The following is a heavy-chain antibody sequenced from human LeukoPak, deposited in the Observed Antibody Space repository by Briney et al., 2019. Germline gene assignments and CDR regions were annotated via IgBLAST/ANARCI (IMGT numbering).Heavy chain of an antibody. CDR3: ASGSCSGGSCNSGFDY. J-gene: IGHJ4*02. D-gene: IGHD2-15*01. CDR2: ISYDGSNK. Sequence: GGSLRLSCAASGFTFSSYAMHWVRKAPGKGLEWVAVISYDGSNKCYADSVKGRFTISRDNSKNTLYLQMNSRRAEDTAVYYCASGSCSGGSCNSGFDYWGQGTLVTVSS. CDR1: GFTFSSYA. V-gene: IGHV3-30*14.